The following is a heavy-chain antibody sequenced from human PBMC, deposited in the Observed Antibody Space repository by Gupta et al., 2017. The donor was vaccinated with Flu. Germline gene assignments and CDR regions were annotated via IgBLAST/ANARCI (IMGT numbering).Heavy chain of an antibody. Sequence: SSNSAAWNWIRQSPARGLEWLGRTYYRSKWYKEDAVSVKSRITINPDTSKNQVSLQLKSVTPEDTAVYDGARWDYSSGWNWGQGTLVTVSS. CDR2: TYYRSKWYK. J-gene: IGHJ4*02. D-gene: IGHD6-19*01. CDR3: ARWDYSSGWN. V-gene: IGHV6-1*01. CDR1: SSNSAA.